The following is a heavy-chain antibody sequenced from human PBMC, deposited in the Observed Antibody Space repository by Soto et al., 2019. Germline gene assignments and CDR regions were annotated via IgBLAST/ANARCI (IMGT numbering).Heavy chain of an antibody. CDR2: IYYSGST. CDR1: GGSISSYY. J-gene: IGHJ6*03. V-gene: IGHV4-59*01. Sequence: QVQLQESGPGLVKPSETLSLTCTVSGGSISSYYWSWIRQPPGKGLEWIGYIYYSGSTNYNPSLKSRVTISVDTSKNPFSLELSSVTAADTAAYGCARSARHYYYMDVWGKGTTVTVSS. CDR3: ARSARHYYYMDV. D-gene: IGHD3-3*01.